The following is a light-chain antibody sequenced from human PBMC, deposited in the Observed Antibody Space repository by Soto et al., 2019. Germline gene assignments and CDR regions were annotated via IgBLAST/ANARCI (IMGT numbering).Light chain of an antibody. Sequence: EIVLTQSPGTLSLSPGERATLSCRASQSVSSSYLAWYQQKPGQAPRLLIYGASSRATGIPDRFSGSGCGTDFTLAIRRLEPEDFAVDYCQQYGSSSWTFGQGTKVEIK. CDR3: QQYGSSSWT. J-gene: IGKJ1*01. V-gene: IGKV3-20*01. CDR1: QSVSSSY. CDR2: GAS.